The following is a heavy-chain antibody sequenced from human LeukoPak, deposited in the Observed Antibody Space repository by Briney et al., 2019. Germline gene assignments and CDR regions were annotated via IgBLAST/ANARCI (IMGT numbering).Heavy chain of an antibody. V-gene: IGHV3-23*01. Sequence: GGTLRLSCAASGFTFSSYGMSWVRQAPGKGLEWVSAIRGSGGSTYYADSVKGRFTISRDNSKNTLYLQMNSLRAEDTAVYYCAKQEDIWFGELLPVDYWGQGTLVTVSS. D-gene: IGHD3-10*01. CDR3: AKQEDIWFGELLPVDY. CDR1: GFTFSSYG. J-gene: IGHJ4*02. CDR2: IRGSGGST.